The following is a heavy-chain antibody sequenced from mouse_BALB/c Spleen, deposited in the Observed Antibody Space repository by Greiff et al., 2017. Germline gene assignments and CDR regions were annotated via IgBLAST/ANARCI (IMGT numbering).Heavy chain of an antibody. J-gene: IGHJ2*01. CDR3: TRWLRSYYFDY. Sequence: VQLQQPGAELVKPGASVKMSCKASGYTFTSYWMHWVKQRPGQGLEWIGVIDPSDSYTSYNQKFKGKATLTVDTSSSTAYMQLSSLTSEDSAVYYCTRWLRSYYFDYWGQGTTLTVSS. V-gene: IGHV1S127*01. CDR1: GYTFTSYW. CDR2: IDPSDSYT. D-gene: IGHD2-2*01.